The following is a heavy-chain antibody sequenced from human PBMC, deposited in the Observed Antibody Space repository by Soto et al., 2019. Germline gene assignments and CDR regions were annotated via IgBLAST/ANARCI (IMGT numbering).Heavy chain of an antibody. Sequence: EVQLLESGGGLVQPGGSLRLSCVASGFSFSGYAMSWVRQAPGKGLVWVSSMTATGVSIYYADSVRGRFTISRDNSKNTLYLQMSSLRAEDTARYYCAKDSIPYSSSYDPDHWGRGALVTVSS. CDR2: MTATGVSI. V-gene: IGHV3-23*01. D-gene: IGHD6-6*01. J-gene: IGHJ4*02. CDR3: AKDSIPYSSSYDPDH. CDR1: GFSFSGYA.